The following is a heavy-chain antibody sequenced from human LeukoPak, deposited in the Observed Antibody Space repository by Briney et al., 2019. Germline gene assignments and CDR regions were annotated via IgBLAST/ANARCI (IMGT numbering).Heavy chain of an antibody. CDR3: ARAADPGYCSGGSCYTFDY. V-gene: IGHV1-69*04. D-gene: IGHD2-15*01. J-gene: IGHJ4*02. CDR1: GGTFSSYA. CDR2: IIPILGIA. Sequence: ASVKVSCKASGGTFSSYAISWVRQAPGQGLEWMGRIIPILGIANYAQKFQGRVTITADKSTSTAYMELSSLRSEDTAVYYCARAADPGYCSGGSCYTFDYWGQRTLVTVSS.